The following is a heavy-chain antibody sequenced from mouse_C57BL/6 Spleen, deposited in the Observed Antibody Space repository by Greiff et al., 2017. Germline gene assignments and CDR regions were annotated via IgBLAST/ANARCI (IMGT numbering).Heavy chain of an antibody. D-gene: IGHD1-1*01. CDR3: ARGGLRWFDY. Sequence: VQLQQPGAELVRPGSSVKLSCKASGYTFTSYWMDWVKQRPGQGLEWIGNIYPSDSETHYNQKFKDKAKLTVDKSSSTAYMQLSSLTSEDSAIYYCARGGLRWFDYWGQGTTLTVSS. CDR1: GYTFTSYW. J-gene: IGHJ2*01. CDR2: IYPSDSET. V-gene: IGHV1-61*01.